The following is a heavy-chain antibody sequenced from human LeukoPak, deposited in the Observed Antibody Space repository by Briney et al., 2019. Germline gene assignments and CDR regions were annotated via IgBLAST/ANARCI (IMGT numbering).Heavy chain of an antibody. CDR3: ARHTPQGFGEFTFLYYYYYYMDV. J-gene: IGHJ6*03. V-gene: IGHV4-38-2*02. Sequence: SETLSLTCTVSGYSISSGYYWGWIRQSPGKGLEWIGSLYHSGRTYHNPSLKSRVTISVDTSKNQFSLKLSSVTAADTAVYYCARHTPQGFGEFTFLYYYYYYMDVWGKGTTVTISS. D-gene: IGHD3-10*01. CDR1: GYSISSGYY. CDR2: LYHSGRT.